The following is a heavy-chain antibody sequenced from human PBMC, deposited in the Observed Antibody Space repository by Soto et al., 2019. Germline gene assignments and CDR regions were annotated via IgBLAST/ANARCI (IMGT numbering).Heavy chain of an antibody. CDR3: ATVYYYDSSGSNWFDP. V-gene: IGHV1-24*01. J-gene: IGHJ5*02. D-gene: IGHD3-22*01. CDR1: GYTLTELS. Sequence: ASVKVSCKVSGYTLTELSMHWVRQAPGKGLDWMGGFDPEDGETIYAQKFQGRVTMTEDTSTDTAYMELSSLRSEDTAVYYCATVYYYDSSGSNWFDPWGQGTLVTVSS. CDR2: FDPEDGET.